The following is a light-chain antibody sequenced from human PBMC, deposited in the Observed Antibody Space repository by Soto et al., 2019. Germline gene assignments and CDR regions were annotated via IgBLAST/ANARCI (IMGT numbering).Light chain of an antibody. Sequence: QSVLTQPAPVSGSPGQSITISCTGTSSDVGSYNLVSWYQQHPGKVPQLMIYEGSKRPSGVSNRFSGSKSGNTASLTISGLQAEDEADYYCCSYARGSTYVFGTGTKVTVL. V-gene: IGLV2-23*01. J-gene: IGLJ1*01. CDR2: EGS. CDR1: SSDVGSYNL. CDR3: CSYARGSTYV.